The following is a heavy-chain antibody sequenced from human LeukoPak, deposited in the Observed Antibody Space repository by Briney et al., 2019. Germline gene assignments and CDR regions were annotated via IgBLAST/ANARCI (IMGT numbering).Heavy chain of an antibody. V-gene: IGHV4-30-4*01. CDR3: AARTGGERITIFGVVIIS. CDR2: IYYSEST. Sequence: SETLSLTCTVSGGSISSGDYYWSWIRQPPGKGLEWIGYIYYSESTYYNPSLKSRVTISVDTSKSQFSLKLSSVTAADTAVYYCAARTGGERITIFGVVIISWGQGTLVTVSS. CDR1: GGSISSGDYY. D-gene: IGHD3-3*01. J-gene: IGHJ5*02.